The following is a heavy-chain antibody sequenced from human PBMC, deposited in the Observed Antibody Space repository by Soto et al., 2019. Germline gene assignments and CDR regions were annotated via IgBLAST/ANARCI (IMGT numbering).Heavy chain of an antibody. V-gene: IGHV1-18*01. Sequence: QVQLVQSGAEVKKPGASVKVSCKASGYTFTSYGISWVRQAPGQGLEWMGWISAYNGNTNYAQKLQGRVTMTTDTSTSTAYMELRSLRSEDTAVYYCARDLSYYYGSGSFTGYYYYGMDVWGQGTTVTVSS. CDR3: ARDLSYYYGSGSFTGYYYYGMDV. CDR2: ISAYNGNT. J-gene: IGHJ6*02. D-gene: IGHD3-10*01. CDR1: GYTFTSYG.